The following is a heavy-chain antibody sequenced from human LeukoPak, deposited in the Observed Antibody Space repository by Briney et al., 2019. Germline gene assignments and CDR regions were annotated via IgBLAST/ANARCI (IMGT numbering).Heavy chain of an antibody. CDR1: GFTVSSNY. CDR2: IYSGGST. Sequence: GGCLRLSCAASGFTVSSNYMSWVRHTPGKGLEWVSLIYSGGSTYYADSVKGRFTISRDNSKNTLYLQMNSLRAEDTAVYYCASRDKGYYYGMDVWGQGTTVTVSS. V-gene: IGHV3-66*01. D-gene: IGHD5-24*01. CDR3: ASRDKGYYYGMDV. J-gene: IGHJ6*02.